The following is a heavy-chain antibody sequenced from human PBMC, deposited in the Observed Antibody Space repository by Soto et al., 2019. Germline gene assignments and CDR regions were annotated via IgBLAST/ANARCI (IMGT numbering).Heavy chain of an antibody. CDR1: GFTFSSYS. J-gene: IGHJ6*03. CDR2: ISSSSSTI. V-gene: IGHV3-48*01. Sequence: GSLRLSCAASGFTFSSYSMNWVRQAPGKGLEWVSYISSSSSTIYYADSVKGRFTISRDNAKNSLYLQMNSLRAEDTAVYYCARYYYMDVWGKGTTVTVSS. CDR3: ARYYYMDV.